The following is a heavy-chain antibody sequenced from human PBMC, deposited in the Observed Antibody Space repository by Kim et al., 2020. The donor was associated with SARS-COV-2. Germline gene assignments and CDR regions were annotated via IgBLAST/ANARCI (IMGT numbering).Heavy chain of an antibody. V-gene: IGHV4-34*01. D-gene: IGHD3-9*01. CDR1: GGSFSSYY. J-gene: IGHJ6*01. CDR3: ARLGGLRYPLGGWRGMDV. Sequence: SETLSLTCAVYGGSFSSYYWSWIRQPPGKGLEWIGEINHSGSTNYNPSLKSRVTISVDTSKNQFSLKLSSVTAADTAVYYCARLGGLRYPLGGWRGMDV. CDR2: INHSGST.